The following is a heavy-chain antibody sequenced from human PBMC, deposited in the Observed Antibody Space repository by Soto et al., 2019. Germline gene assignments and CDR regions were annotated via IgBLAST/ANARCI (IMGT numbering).Heavy chain of an antibody. CDR2: IQSGGTT. CDR1: GFSVSSKY. J-gene: IGHJ6*04. D-gene: IGHD2-8*02. Sequence: EVQLVESGGDLVQPGGSLRLSCAASGFSVSSKYMSWVRQAPGKGLEWVSLIQSGGTTYYAGSVKGRFTISRDYSENTLFLQMNSLRVEDTAVYYCTRDDVYFTGDRDYGLPMDVWGKGTTVTVSA. V-gene: IGHV3-66*01. CDR3: TRDDVYFTGDRDYGLPMDV.